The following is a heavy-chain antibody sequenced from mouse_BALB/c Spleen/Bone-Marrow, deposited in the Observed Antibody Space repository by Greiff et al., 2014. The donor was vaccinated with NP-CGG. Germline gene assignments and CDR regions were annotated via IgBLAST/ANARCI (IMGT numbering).Heavy chain of an antibody. CDR2: IRLKSNNYAT. CDR1: GFTFSNYW. V-gene: IGHV6-6*02. D-gene: IGHD1-1*01. Sequence: EVQVVESGGGLVQPGGPMKLSCVASGFTFSNYWMTWVRQSPEKGLEWVAEIRLKSNNYATHYAESVKGRFTISRDDSKSSVYLQMNNLRTEDTGIYYCTRVLRNFDYWGQGTTLTVSS. CDR3: TRVLRNFDY. J-gene: IGHJ2*01.